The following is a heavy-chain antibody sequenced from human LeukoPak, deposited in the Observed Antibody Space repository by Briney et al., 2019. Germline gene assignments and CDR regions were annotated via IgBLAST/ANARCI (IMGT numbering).Heavy chain of an antibody. J-gene: IGHJ4*02. CDR2: IHYSGST. CDR1: GGSISTYY. Sequence: PSETLSLTCAVSGGSISTYYWSWIRQPPGRGLEWIGSIHYSGSTSYNSSLKSRVTISVDTSKNQFSLKLSPVTPADTAVYYCARQVYSSSWSYYFEYWGQGTLVTVSS. D-gene: IGHD6-13*01. V-gene: IGHV4-59*01. CDR3: ARQVYSSSWSYYFEY.